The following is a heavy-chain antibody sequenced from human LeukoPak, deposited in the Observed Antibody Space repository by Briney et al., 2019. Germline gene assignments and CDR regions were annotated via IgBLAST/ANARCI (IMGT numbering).Heavy chain of an antibody. Sequence: SETLSLTCAVSGGSITSDNWWSWVRQTPGKGLEWFGEVYHRGNTNYNPSLKSRVTVSVDKSKNQFSLKPNSVTAADTAVYYCARVPRGAGALDYWGQGILVTVSS. J-gene: IGHJ4*02. D-gene: IGHD3-10*01. CDR2: VYHRGNT. CDR3: ARVPRGAGALDY. V-gene: IGHV4-4*02. CDR1: GGSITSDNW.